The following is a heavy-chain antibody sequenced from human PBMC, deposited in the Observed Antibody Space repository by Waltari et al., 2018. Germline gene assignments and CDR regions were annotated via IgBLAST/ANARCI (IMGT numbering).Heavy chain of an antibody. Sequence: QVQLVESGGGVVQPGRSLRLSCAASGFTFSSYAMHWVRQAPGQGLEWVAVISYDGSNKYYADSVKGRFTISRDNSKNTLYLQMNSLRAEDTAVYYCARDGEYSNYEGNYNYYFDYWGQGTLVTVSS. J-gene: IGHJ4*02. D-gene: IGHD4-4*01. CDR1: GFTFSSYA. CDR3: ARDGEYSNYEGNYNYYFDY. V-gene: IGHV3-30*01. CDR2: ISYDGSNK.